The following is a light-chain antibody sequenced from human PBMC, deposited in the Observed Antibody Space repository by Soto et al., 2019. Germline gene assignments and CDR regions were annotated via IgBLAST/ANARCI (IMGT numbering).Light chain of an antibody. V-gene: IGKV3-20*01. J-gene: IGKJ5*01. CDR2: GAS. Sequence: PGERVTLSCRASQSVTSSYLAWYQQKPGQAPRLLIYGASTRATGIPDRFSGSGSGTDFTLAISRLEPEDLAVYYCQQYGSSGTVFGQGTRLEIK. CDR3: QQYGSSGTV. CDR1: QSVTSSY.